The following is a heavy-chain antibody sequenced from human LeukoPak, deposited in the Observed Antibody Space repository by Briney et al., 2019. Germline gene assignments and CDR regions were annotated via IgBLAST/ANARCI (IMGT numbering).Heavy chain of an antibody. CDR1: GGSIGGNSY. D-gene: IGHD1-26*01. CDR2: ISNSGST. Sequence: PSETLSLTCTVSGGSIGGNSYWSWIRQPPGKGPEWIGHISNSGSTYYSPSLSSRVTISLDTSKNQFSLKLRSVTAADTAVYYCARGGASSIPLDYWGRGTLVTVSS. CDR3: ARGGASSIPLDY. V-gene: IGHV4-61*01. J-gene: IGHJ4*02.